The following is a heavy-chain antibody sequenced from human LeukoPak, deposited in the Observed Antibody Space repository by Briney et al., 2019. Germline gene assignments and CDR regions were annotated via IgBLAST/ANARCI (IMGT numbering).Heavy chain of an antibody. CDR2: ISPSGQHT. CDR1: AFTFSSYT. Sequence: GGSLRLSCATSAFTFSSYTMNRIRQAPGKGLEWVSSISPSGQHTFHADSVKGRFSISRDNAGNALYMAMNSLRAEDTAVYYCVRDFLGESGAGGYWGQGTLVTVSS. CDR3: VRDFLGESGAGGY. D-gene: IGHD3-10*01. V-gene: IGHV3-21*01. J-gene: IGHJ4*02.